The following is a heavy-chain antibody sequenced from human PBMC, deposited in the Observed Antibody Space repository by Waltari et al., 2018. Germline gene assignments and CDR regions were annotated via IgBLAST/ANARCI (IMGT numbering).Heavy chain of an antibody. CDR3: AREDYGGNSVILDY. J-gene: IGHJ4*02. Sequence: EVQLLESGGGLVQPGGSLRLSCAASGFTFSSYTMSWVSQAPGKGLEWVSVIYSGGSSTYYADSVKGRFTISRDNSKNTLYLQMNSLRAEDTAVYYCAREDYGGNSVILDYWGQGTLVTVSS. V-gene: IGHV3-23*03. CDR1: GFTFSSYT. D-gene: IGHD2-21*02. CDR2: IYSGGSST.